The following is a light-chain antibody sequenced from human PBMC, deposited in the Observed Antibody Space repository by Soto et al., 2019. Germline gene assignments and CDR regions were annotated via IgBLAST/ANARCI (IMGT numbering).Light chain of an antibody. J-gene: IGKJ1*01. CDR2: GAS. CDR1: QSVSNSY. Sequence: IGLTQSPGTLSLSPGERGTLSCRASQSVSNSYLAWYQQKPGQAPRLLMYGASSRATGIPDWFSGSGSGADFTLTISSLEPEDLAVYLCQQYGSSPLTFGQGTKVEIK. V-gene: IGKV3-20*01. CDR3: QQYGSSPLT.